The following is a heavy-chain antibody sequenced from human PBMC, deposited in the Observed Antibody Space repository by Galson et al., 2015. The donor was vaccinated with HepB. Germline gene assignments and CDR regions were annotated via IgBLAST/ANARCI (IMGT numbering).Heavy chain of an antibody. CDR3: ARPMVRGIGGAFDI. CDR1: GYTFTSYH. D-gene: IGHD3-10*01. J-gene: IGHJ3*02. V-gene: IGHV1-46*04. Sequence: SVKVSCKASGYTFTSYHMHWVRQAPGQGLEWMGIINPSGGSTSYAQKLQGRVAMTRDTSTSTVYMELSSLRSEDTAVYYCARPMVRGIGGAFDIWGQGTMVTVSS. CDR2: INPSGGST.